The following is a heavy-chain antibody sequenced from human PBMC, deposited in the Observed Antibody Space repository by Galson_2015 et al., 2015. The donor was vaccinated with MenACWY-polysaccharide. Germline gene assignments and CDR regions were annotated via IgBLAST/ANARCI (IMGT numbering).Heavy chain of an antibody. CDR2: MSYSGRA. J-gene: IGHJ5*02. CDR3: AREPPYGGTFGWFDP. CDR1: GDSVSSTTYY. D-gene: IGHD4/OR15-4a*01. Sequence: QVQLQESGPGLVKPSETLSLTCTVSGDSVSSTTYYWSWLRQPPGKGLEWIGYMSYSGRANYNPSLKSRVTISIDTSKNQFSLRLSSVTAADTAMYDCAREPPYGGTFGWFDPWGQGTLVTVSS. V-gene: IGHV4-61*01.